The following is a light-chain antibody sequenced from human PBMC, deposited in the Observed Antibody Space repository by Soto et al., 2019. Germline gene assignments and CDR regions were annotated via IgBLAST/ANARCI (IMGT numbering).Light chain of an antibody. Sequence: QSALTQPPSASGSPGQSVTISCSGTSSDIGDHNLVSWYQQHPGKAPKLLIWGVTNRPSGVPHPFSGSKSGNTASLTVSGLPAEDEDDYYCSSYAGSDNYVFGTGTKLTVL. CDR1: SSDIGDHNL. J-gene: IGLJ1*01. CDR3: SSYAGSDNYV. V-gene: IGLV2-8*01. CDR2: GVT.